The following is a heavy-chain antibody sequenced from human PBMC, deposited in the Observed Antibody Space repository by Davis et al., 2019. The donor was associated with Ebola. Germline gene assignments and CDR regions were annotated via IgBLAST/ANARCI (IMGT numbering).Heavy chain of an antibody. D-gene: IGHD2-8*01. Sequence: ASVKVSCKASGYTFTSYDINWVRQATGQGLEWMGWMNPNSGNTGYAQKFQGRVTMTRNTSISTAYMELSSLRSEDTAVYYCARIRIYCTNGVCHSDAFDIWGQGTMVTVSS. J-gene: IGHJ3*02. V-gene: IGHV1-8*01. CDR2: MNPNSGNT. CDR1: GYTFTSYD. CDR3: ARIRIYCTNGVCHSDAFDI.